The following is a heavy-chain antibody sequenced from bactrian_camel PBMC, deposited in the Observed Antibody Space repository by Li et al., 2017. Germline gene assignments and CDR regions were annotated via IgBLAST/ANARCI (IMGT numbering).Heavy chain of an antibody. CDR2: LNWSGDNL. V-gene: IGHV3S26*01. D-gene: IGHD4*01. Sequence: HVQLVESGGGLVQPGGSLRLSCAASGFTFTNNWMRWVRQAPGKGLEWVSGLNWSGDNLAYADSVKGRFTISRDNAKNTVYLQMNSLKHEDTAVYYCATQTTDSAHYYWGQGTQVTVS. CDR3: ATQTTDSAHYY. CDR1: GFTFTNNW. J-gene: IGHJ4*01.